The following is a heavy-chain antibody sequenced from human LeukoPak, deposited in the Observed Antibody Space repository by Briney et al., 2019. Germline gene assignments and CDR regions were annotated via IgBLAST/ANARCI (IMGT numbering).Heavy chain of an antibody. V-gene: IGHV4-59*01. CDR3: ARGQGYSYGYFFVY. D-gene: IGHD5-18*01. Sequence: SETLSPTSTVSGGSISSYYWSWIRQPPGKGLEWIGYIYYSGSTNYNPSLKSRVTISVDTSKNQLSLKLSSVTAADTAVYYCARGQGYSYGYFFVYWGQGTLVTVSS. CDR2: IYYSGST. CDR1: GGSISSYY. J-gene: IGHJ4*02.